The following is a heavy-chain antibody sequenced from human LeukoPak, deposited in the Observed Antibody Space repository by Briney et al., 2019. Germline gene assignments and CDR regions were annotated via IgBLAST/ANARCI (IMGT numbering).Heavy chain of an antibody. CDR3: AKSSGDYFFDY. V-gene: IGHV1-8*01. J-gene: IGHJ4*02. CDR2: MNPNSGNA. CDR1: GYNFNNHD. D-gene: IGHD3-22*01. Sequence: ASVKVSCKASGYNFNNHDINRVRQATGQGLEWLGWMNPNSGNAGYAQKLQGRVTMTWDSSTNTAYLEVTALRSDDTAVYYCAKSSGDYFFDYWGQGTLVTVSS.